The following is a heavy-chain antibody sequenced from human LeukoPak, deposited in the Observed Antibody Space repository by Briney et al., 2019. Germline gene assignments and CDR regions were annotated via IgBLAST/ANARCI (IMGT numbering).Heavy chain of an antibody. J-gene: IGHJ6*02. CDR3: ARGTSGWYLFNYGMDV. V-gene: IGHV4-59*01. Sequence: SETLSLTCTVSGGSISSYYWSWIRQPPGKGLEWIGYIYYSGSTNYNPSLKSRVTISVDTSKNQFSLKLSSVTAADTAVYYYARGTSGWYLFNYGMDVWGQGTTVTVSS. D-gene: IGHD6-19*01. CDR2: IYYSGST. CDR1: GGSISSYY.